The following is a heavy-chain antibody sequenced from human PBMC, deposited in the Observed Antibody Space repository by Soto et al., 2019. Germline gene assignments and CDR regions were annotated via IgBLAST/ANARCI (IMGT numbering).Heavy chain of an antibody. Sequence: SVILPLTCPAYGGSFNGYYWRWIRQPAGKGREWIGEINHSGSTNYNPSLKSRVTISVDTSKNQFSLKLSSVTAADTAVYYCATRRVLLWFGELPTNWFDPWGQGTLVTVSS. D-gene: IGHD3-10*01. CDR3: ATRRVLLWFGELPTNWFDP. CDR2: INHSGST. V-gene: IGHV4-34*01. J-gene: IGHJ5*02. CDR1: GGSFNGYY.